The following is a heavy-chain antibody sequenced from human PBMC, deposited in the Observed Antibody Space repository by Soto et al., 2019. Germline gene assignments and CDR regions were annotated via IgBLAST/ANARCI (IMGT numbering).Heavy chain of an antibody. CDR2: ISGSGGST. D-gene: IGHD5-18*01. CDR1: GFTFSSYA. J-gene: IGHJ4*02. Sequence: EVQLLESGGGLVQPGGSLRLSCAASGFTFSSYAMSWVRQAPGKGLEWVSAISGSGGSTYYADSVKGRFTISRDNSKNTLYLQMNRLRAEDTAVYYCAKDLSIQLWLYPVDYWGQGTLVTVSS. CDR3: AKDLSIQLWLYPVDY. V-gene: IGHV3-23*01.